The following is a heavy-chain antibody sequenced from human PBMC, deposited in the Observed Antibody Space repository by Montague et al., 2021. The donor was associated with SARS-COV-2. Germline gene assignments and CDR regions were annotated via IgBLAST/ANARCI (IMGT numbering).Heavy chain of an antibody. CDR1: GFSLGTSGMC. Sequence: LVKPTQTLTLTCTFSGFSLGTSGMCVSWIRQPPGKALEWLARIDWDDDKYYSTSLKTRLTISKDTSKNQVVLTMTSMDPVDTATYYCARTDCSDGICRFDYWGQGTLVTVSS. J-gene: IGHJ4*02. CDR3: ARTDCSDGICRFDY. CDR2: IDWDDDK. D-gene: IGHD2-15*01. V-gene: IGHV2-70*11.